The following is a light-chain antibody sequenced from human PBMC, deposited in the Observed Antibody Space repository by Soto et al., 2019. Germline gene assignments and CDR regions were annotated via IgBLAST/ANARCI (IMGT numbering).Light chain of an antibody. CDR1: SSNIGSNP. V-gene: IGLV1-44*01. Sequence: QLVLTQPPSASGTPGQRVTISCSGSSSNIGSNPVSWYQHLPGTAPKVLIFTSNQRPSGVPDRVSGSKSGTSASLAISGLRSEDEAHYYCAAWDDSLEGVVLGGGTKLTVL. CDR2: TSN. J-gene: IGLJ3*02. CDR3: AAWDDSLEGVV.